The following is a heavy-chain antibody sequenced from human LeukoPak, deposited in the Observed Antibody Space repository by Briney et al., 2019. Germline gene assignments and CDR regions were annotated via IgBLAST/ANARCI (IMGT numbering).Heavy chain of an antibody. CDR3: ARDHCSGGRCYPLDY. CDR1: RFTFSSYE. D-gene: IGHD2-15*01. V-gene: IGHV3-48*03. CDR2: ITKSGSTI. Sequence: TPRLSRAASRFTFSSYEMNSVRQAPGKGLEWVSYITKSGSTIYYAHSVKGRFTISRDNAKHSLYLQMNSLRGEDTAVYYCARDHCSGGRCYPLDYWGQGTLVTVSS. J-gene: IGHJ4*02.